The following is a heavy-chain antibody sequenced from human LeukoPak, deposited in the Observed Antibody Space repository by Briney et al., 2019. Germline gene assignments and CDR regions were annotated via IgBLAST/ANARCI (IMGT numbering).Heavy chain of an antibody. Sequence: ASVKVSCKASGYTFTGYYLHWARQAPGQGVEWMGWINPNSGDTNYAQKFQGRIMMTRDTSINTAYMELSRLRSDDTAVYYCARSRFLEWLLNFWGQGAPVPVSS. CDR2: INPNSGDT. V-gene: IGHV1-2*02. J-gene: IGHJ1*01. CDR3: ARSRFLEWLLNF. CDR1: GYTFTGYY. D-gene: IGHD3-3*01.